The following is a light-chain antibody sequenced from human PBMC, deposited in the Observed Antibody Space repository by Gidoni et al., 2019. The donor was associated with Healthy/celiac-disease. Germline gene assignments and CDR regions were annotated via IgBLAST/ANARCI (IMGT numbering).Light chain of an antibody. V-gene: IGLV2-14*01. CDR3: SSYTSSSMFYV. J-gene: IGLJ1*01. CDR1: SSDVGGYNY. CDR2: EVS. Sequence: QSALTQPASVSGSPGQSITISCTGTSSDVGGYNYVSWYQQHPGKAPKLMIYEVSNRPSGVPDRFSGSKSGNTASLTISGLQAEDEADYYCSSYTSSSMFYVFGTGTKVTVL.